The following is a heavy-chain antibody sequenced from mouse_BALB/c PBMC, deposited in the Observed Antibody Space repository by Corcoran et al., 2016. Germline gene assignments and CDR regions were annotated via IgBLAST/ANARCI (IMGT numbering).Heavy chain of an antibody. CDR1: GYSFTGYT. D-gene: IGHD1-1*01. J-gene: IGHJ1*01. Sequence: EVQLQQSGPELVKPGASMKISCKASGYSFTGYTMNWVKQSHGKNLEWIGLINPYNGGTSYNQKFKGKATLTVDKSSSTAYMELLSLTSEDSAVYYWAIFPYYYGSRHWYFDVWGAGTTVTVSS. CDR2: INPYNGGT. V-gene: IGHV1-18*01. CDR3: AIFPYYYGSRHWYFDV.